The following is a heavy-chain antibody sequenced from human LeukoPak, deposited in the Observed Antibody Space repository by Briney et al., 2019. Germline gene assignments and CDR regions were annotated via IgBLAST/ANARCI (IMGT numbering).Heavy chain of an antibody. CDR1: GYTFTGYY. CDR2: INPNSGGT. V-gene: IGHV1-2*02. D-gene: IGHD3-22*01. Sequence: ASVKVSCKASGYTFTGYYMHWVRQAPGQGLEWMGWINPNSGGTNYAQKFQGRVTMTRDTSISTAYMELSRLRSDGTAVYYCAGEVARYYDSSGYYRGFQHWGQGTLVTVSS. J-gene: IGHJ1*01. CDR3: AGEVARYYDSSGYYRGFQH.